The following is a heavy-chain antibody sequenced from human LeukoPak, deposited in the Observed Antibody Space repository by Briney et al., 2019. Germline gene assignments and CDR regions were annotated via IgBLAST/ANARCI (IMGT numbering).Heavy chain of an antibody. V-gene: IGHV3-23*01. CDR3: ARNENSGWGYFDY. Sequence: GGSLRLSCAASRFTFNSYAMGWVRQAPGKGLEWVSVIGGSNGITFYVGSVKGRFTISRDNSKDTLYLQMNSLRAEDTAVYYCARNENSGWGYFDYWGQGTLVTVFS. CDR1: RFTFNSYA. J-gene: IGHJ4*02. CDR2: IGGSNGIT. D-gene: IGHD5-12*01.